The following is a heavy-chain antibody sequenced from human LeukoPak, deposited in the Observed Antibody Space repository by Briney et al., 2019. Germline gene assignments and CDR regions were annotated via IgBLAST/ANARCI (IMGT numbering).Heavy chain of an antibody. V-gene: IGHV5-51*01. D-gene: IGHD3-16*01. CDR1: GYSFTSYW. Sequence: GEPLKISCKGSGYSFTSYWIGWVRQMPGKGLEWMGIIYPGDSDTRYSPSFQGQVTISADKSISTAYLQWSSLKASDTAMYYCARRPKPQRGLFDPLPQSYYFDYWGQGTLVTVSS. CDR2: IYPGDSDT. J-gene: IGHJ4*02. CDR3: ARRPKPQRGLFDPLPQSYYFDY.